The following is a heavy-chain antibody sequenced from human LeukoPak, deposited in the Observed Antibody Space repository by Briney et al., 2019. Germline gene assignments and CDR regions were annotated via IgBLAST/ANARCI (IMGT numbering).Heavy chain of an antibody. CDR3: SRAPRVLDY. CDR2: IGPSGNFI. Sequence: GGSLRLSCEASGFTFSDSYMSWLRQPPGKGLESISYIGPSGNFINYADSVKGRFTISRDNAKKSLYLQINSLRAEDTTVYYCSRAPRVLDYWGQGTLVPVSS. V-gene: IGHV3-11*01. CDR1: GFTFSDSY. J-gene: IGHJ4*02.